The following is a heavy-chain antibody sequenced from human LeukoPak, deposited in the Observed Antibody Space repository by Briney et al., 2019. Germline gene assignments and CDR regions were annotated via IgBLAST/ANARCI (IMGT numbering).Heavy chain of an antibody. CDR2: MNPNSGNT. V-gene: IGHV1-8*01. CDR1: GYTFTSYD. J-gene: IGHJ6*03. D-gene: IGHD5-24*01. CDR3: ARTNIVSRDGYNFYYMDV. Sequence: ASVKVSCKASGYTFTSYDINWVRQATGQGLEWMGWMNPNSGNTGYAQKFQGRVTMTRNTSISTAYMELSSLRSEDTAVYYCARTNIVSRDGYNFYYMDVWGKGTTVTVSS.